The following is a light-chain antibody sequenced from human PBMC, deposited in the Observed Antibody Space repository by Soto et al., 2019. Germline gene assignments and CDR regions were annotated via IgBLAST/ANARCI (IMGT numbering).Light chain of an antibody. Sequence: QSVLTQPPSVSGAPGQRVTISCTGSSSNIGAGYDVHWYQQLPGTAPKLLIYGNSNRPSGVPDRFSGSKSGTSATLGITGLQTGDEADYYCGTWDSSLSAEVFGGGTKVTVL. V-gene: IGLV1-40*01. CDR1: SSNIGAGYD. CDR2: GNS. J-gene: IGLJ3*02. CDR3: GTWDSSLSAEV.